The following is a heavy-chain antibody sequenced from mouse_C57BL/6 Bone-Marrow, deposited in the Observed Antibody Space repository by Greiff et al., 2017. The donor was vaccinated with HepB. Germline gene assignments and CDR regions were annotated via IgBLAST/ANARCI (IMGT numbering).Heavy chain of an antibody. J-gene: IGHJ3*01. CDR3: TSYDGYYAWFAY. CDR2: IDPEDGDT. D-gene: IGHD2-3*01. CDR1: GFNIKDYY. Sequence: VQLQQSGAELVRPGASVKLSCTASGFNIKDYYMHWVKQRPEQGLEWIGRIDPEDGDTEYAPKFQGKATMTADTSSNTAYLQLSSLTSEDTAVYYCTSYDGYYAWFAYWGQGPLVTVSA. V-gene: IGHV14-1*01.